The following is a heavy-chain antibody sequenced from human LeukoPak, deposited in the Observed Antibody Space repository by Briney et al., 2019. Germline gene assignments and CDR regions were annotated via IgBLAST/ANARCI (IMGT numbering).Heavy chain of an antibody. CDR3: ARSFYSYGYTDY. J-gene: IGHJ4*02. CDR1: GFTFSSYA. CDR2: ISGSGGST. D-gene: IGHD5-18*01. Sequence: PGGSLRLSCAASGFTFSSYAMSWVRQAPGKGLEWVSAISGSGGSTYYADSVKGRFTISRDNSKKTVYVQMNSLRAEDTAMYYCARSFYSYGYTDYWGQGTLVTVSS. V-gene: IGHV3-23*01.